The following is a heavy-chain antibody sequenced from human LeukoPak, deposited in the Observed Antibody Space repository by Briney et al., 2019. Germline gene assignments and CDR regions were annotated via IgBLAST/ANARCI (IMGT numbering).Heavy chain of an antibody. CDR3: AKDYYGSGPFDY. J-gene: IGHJ4*02. D-gene: IGHD3-10*01. CDR1: GFTFDDYA. V-gene: IGHV3-9*01. Sequence: PGRSLRLSCAASGFTFDDYAMHWVRQTPGKGLEWVSGISWNSGTIGYADSVKGRFTISRDNAKNSLYLQVNSLRAEDTALYYCAKDYYGSGPFDYWGQGTLVTVSS. CDR2: ISWNSGTI.